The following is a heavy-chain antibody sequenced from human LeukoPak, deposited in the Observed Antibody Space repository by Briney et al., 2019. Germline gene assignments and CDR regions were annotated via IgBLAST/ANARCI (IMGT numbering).Heavy chain of an antibody. V-gene: IGHV4-59*01. CDR2: IYYSGST. D-gene: IGHD5-24*01. CDR1: GGSISSYY. Sequence: PSETLSLTCTVSGGSISSYYWSWIRQPPGKGLEWIGYIYYSGSTNYNPSLKSRVTISVDTSKNQFSLKLSSVTAADTAVYYCASAGVGMAYDYWGQGTLVTVSS. J-gene: IGHJ4*02. CDR3: ASAGVGMAYDY.